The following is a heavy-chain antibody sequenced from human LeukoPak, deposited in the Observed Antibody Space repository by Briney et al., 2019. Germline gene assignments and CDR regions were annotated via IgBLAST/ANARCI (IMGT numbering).Heavy chain of an antibody. CDR1: GFTFTSSA. CDR2: IVVGSGNT. J-gene: IGHJ4*02. Sequence: SVKVSFKASGFTFTSSAVQWVRQARGQRLEWIGWIVVGSGNTSYAQKFQDRVTMTRDTSTSTVYMELSSLRSEDTAVYYCARVHDSDWYFDYWGQGTLVTVSS. CDR3: ARVHDSDWYFDY. D-gene: IGHD6-19*01. V-gene: IGHV1-58*01.